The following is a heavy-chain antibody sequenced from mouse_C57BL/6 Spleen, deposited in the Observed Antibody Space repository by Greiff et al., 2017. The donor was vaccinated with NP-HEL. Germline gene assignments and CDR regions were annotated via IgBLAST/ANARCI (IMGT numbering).Heavy chain of an antibody. D-gene: IGHD2-14*01. CDR2: IWRGGST. CDR3: AKEGPYRDYYAMDY. J-gene: IGHJ4*01. Sequence: VQLQQSGPGLVQPSQSLSITCTVSGFSLTSYGVHWVRQSPGKGLEWLGVIWRGGSTDYNAAFMSRLSITKDNSKRQVFVKMNSLQADDTAIYYCAKEGPYRDYYAMDYWGQGTSVTVSS. CDR1: GFSLTSYG. V-gene: IGHV2-5*01.